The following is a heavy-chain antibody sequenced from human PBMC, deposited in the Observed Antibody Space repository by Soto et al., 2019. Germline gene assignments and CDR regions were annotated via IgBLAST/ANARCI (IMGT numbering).Heavy chain of an antibody. CDR1: SCSISTYH. D-gene: IGHD6-19*01. CDR3: ARGGAGYSSGWWDFDY. J-gene: IGHJ4*02. CDR2: IYTSGST. V-gene: IGHV4-4*07. Sequence: SETLSLTCTVSSCSISTYHWSWIRQPAGKGLEWIGRIYTSGSTNYNPSLKSRVTMSVDTSKNQFSLKLSSVTAADTAVYYCARGGAGYSSGWWDFDYWGQGTLVTVS.